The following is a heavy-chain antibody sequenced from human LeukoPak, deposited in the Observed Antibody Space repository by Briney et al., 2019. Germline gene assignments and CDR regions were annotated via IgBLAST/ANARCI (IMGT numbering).Heavy chain of an antibody. Sequence: GASVKVSCKASGYTFTSYDINWVRQATGQGLEWMGWMNPNSGNTGYAQKFQGRVTMTRNTSISTAYMELSSLRSEDTAVYYCARGPEPKSGYSNYYYYGMDVWGQGTTVTVSS. J-gene: IGHJ6*02. CDR3: ARGPEPKSGYSNYYYYGMDV. CDR1: GYTFTSYD. CDR2: MNPNSGNT. V-gene: IGHV1-8*01. D-gene: IGHD3-3*01.